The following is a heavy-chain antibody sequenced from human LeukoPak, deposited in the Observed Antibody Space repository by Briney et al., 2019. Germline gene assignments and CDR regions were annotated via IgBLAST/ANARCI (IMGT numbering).Heavy chain of an antibody. V-gene: IGHV3-30*18. CDR3: AKEAGLLWFGERSFDY. D-gene: IGHD3-10*01. Sequence: GGSLRLSCAASGFTFSSHGMHGVRQAPGKGLEWVAVISYDGSNKCYADSVKGRFTISRDNSKNTLYLQMNSLRAEDTAVYYCAKEAGLLWFGERSFDYWGQGTLVTVSS. CDR2: ISYDGSNK. CDR1: GFTFSSHG. J-gene: IGHJ4*02.